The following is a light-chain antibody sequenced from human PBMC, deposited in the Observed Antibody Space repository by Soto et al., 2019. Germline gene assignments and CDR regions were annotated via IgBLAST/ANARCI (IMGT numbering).Light chain of an antibody. V-gene: IGKV1-5*03. Sequence: DIQMTQSPSTLSSSVGDIFTITCRASQSISSWLAWYQQKPRKAPKLLIYKASSLESGVPSRFSGSGSGTDFTLTISSLEPEDFAVYYCQQRSNWPNTFGGGTKVDIK. CDR1: QSISSW. J-gene: IGKJ4*01. CDR3: QQRSNWPNT. CDR2: KAS.